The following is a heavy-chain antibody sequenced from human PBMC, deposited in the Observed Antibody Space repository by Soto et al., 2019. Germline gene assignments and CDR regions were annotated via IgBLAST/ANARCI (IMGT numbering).Heavy chain of an antibody. CDR2: ISTHKGDT. J-gene: IGHJ3*02. V-gene: IGHV1-18*01. Sequence: QVQLVQSGADVKKPGASVKVSCKALGYTFTSYGISWVRQAPGQGLAWRGWISTHKGDTNYAQNFQGRVTMTTDTSTSTAYMELRSLRSDDTAVYYCARDFFQDTIRWHDVFDIWGQGTMVTVSP. CDR3: ARDFFQDTIRWHDVFDI. D-gene: IGHD3-10*01. CDR1: GYTFTSYG.